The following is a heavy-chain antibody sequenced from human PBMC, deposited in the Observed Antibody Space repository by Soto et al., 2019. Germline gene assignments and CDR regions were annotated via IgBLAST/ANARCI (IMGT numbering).Heavy chain of an antibody. J-gene: IGHJ5*02. CDR2: IYYSGST. CDR1: GGSISSGGYY. D-gene: IGHD3-10*01. Sequence: QVQLQESGPGLVKPSQTLSLTCTVSGGSISSGGYYWSWIRQHPGKGLEWIGYIYYSGSTYYNPSFKWRVTMSGDTSKNHCSLKLSYVTAADTAVYYCSRELWVRGVIPWGQGTLVTVSS. CDR3: SRELWVRGVIP. V-gene: IGHV4-31*03.